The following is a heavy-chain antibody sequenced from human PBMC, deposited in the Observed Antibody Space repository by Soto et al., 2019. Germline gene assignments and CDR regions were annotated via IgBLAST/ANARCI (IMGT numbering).Heavy chain of an antibody. D-gene: IGHD3-3*01. V-gene: IGHV3-11*06. J-gene: IGHJ5*02. CDR3: ARSARLRPDWFDP. CDR1: GFTFSDYY. Sequence: QVQLVESGGGLVKPGGSLRLSCAASGFTFSDYYMSWIRQAPGKGLEWVSYISSSSSYTNYADSVKGRFTISRDNAKNSPYLQMNSLRAEDTAVYYCARSARLRPDWFDPWGQGTLVTVSS. CDR2: ISSSSSYT.